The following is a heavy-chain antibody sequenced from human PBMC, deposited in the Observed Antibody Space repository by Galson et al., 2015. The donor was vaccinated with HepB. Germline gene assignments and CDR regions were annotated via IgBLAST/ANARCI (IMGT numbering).Heavy chain of an antibody. CDR2: INNNGGII. Sequence: SLRLSCAASGFTFSSYWMHWVRQAPGKGLVWVSSINNNGGIIRYVDSVKGRFFISRDNAKNTLSLQMNSLRAEDTAVYHCARAAPYECSSASCSSYAIDSWGQGTLVTVSS. CDR3: ARAAPYECSSASCSSYAIDS. J-gene: IGHJ4*02. D-gene: IGHD2-2*01. CDR1: GFTFSSYW. V-gene: IGHV3-74*01.